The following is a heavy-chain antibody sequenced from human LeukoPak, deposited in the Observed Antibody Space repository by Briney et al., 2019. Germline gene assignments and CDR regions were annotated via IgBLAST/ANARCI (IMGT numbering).Heavy chain of an antibody. V-gene: IGHV1-69*13. D-gene: IGHD6-6*01. J-gene: IGHJ6*02. Sequence: ASVKVSCKASGGTFSSYAITWVRQAPGQGLEWMGGIIPIFGTANYAQKFQGSVTITADESTSTAYMELSSLRSEDTAVYYCARDSTAARPLGYYYYGMDAWGQGTTVTVSS. CDR3: ARDSTAARPLGYYYYGMDA. CDR2: IIPIFGTA. CDR1: GGTFSSYA.